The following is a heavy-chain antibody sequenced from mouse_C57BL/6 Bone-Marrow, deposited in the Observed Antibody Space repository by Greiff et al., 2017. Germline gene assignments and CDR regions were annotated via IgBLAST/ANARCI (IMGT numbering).Heavy chain of an antibody. D-gene: IGHD1-1*01. Sequence: EVQLQESGGDLVKPGGSLKLSCAASGFTFSSYGMSWVRQTPDKRLEWVATISSGGSYTYYPDSVKGRFTISRDNAKNTLYLQMSSLKSEDTAMYYCAREVGSSSPFDYWGQGTTLTVSS. CDR2: ISSGGSYT. J-gene: IGHJ2*01. CDR3: AREVGSSSPFDY. V-gene: IGHV5-6*01. CDR1: GFTFSSYG.